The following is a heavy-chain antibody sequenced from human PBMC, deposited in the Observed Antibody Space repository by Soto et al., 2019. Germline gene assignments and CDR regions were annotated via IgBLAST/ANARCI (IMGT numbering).Heavy chain of an antibody. Sequence: VQLVQSGAEVKKPGASVKVSCKASGYTFSNYGISWVRQAPGQGPEWMGWISGYNGNTNYAQTLQGRVTMTTDTSTSTAYMELRSLRSDDTAVYYCARGGSTWSAEYYQHWGQGTLVIVSS. D-gene: IGHD6-13*01. CDR1: GYTFSNYG. CDR3: ARGGSTWSAEYYQH. CDR2: ISGYNGNT. J-gene: IGHJ1*01. V-gene: IGHV1-18*01.